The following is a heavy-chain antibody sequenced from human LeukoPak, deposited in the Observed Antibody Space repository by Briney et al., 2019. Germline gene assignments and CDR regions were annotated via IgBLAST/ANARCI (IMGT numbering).Heavy chain of an antibody. V-gene: IGHV3-7*01. CDR2: IKQGGSEK. J-gene: IGHJ4*02. CDR3: ARDVVTATRYYFDY. CDR1: GFTFSDYT. Sequence: GGSLRLSCAASGFTFSDYTMNWVRQAPGKGLEWVANIKQGGSEKYYVDSVKGRFTISRDNAKNSLYLQMNSLRAEDTAVYYCARDVVTATRYYFDYWGQGTLVTVSS. D-gene: IGHD2-21*02.